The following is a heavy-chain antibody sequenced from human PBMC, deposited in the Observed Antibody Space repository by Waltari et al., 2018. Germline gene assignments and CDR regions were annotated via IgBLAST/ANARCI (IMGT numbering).Heavy chain of an antibody. V-gene: IGHV1-3*01. CDR1: GYTLTAYT. D-gene: IGHD5-12*01. Sequence: QSQLVQSGAKVRMPGAAVKISCKAAGYTLTAYTIHWIRQAPGQSFEWMGWINVGQRDTNYAEKLQGRVTSARDTSDTSASTVYMELRSLTSDDTAIYYCARGSRLSGSDYFEVWGQGTLLTVSS. J-gene: IGHJ3*01. CDR3: ARGSRLSGSDYFEV. CDR2: INVGQRDT.